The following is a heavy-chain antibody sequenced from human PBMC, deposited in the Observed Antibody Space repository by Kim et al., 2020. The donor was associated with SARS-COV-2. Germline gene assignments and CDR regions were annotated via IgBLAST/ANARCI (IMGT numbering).Heavy chain of an antibody. J-gene: IGHJ2*01. CDR3: SRRALAPVAMAGEDWYFDL. V-gene: IGHV5-51*01. Sequence: GESLKISCKGSGYSFTSYWIGWVRQMPGKGLEWMGIIYPGDSDTRYSPSFQGQVTISADKSISTAYLQWSSLKASDTAMYYCSRRALAPVAMAGEDWYFDLWGRGTLVTVSS. CDR2: IYPGDSDT. D-gene: IGHD6-19*01. CDR1: GYSFTSYW.